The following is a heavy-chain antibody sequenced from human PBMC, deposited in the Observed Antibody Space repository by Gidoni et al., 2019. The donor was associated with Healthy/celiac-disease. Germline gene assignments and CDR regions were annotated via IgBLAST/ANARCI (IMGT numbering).Heavy chain of an antibody. V-gene: IGHV3-23*01. J-gene: IGHJ5*02. D-gene: IGHD3-22*01. CDR3: AKIVGDSSGYYDWFDP. CDR2: ISGSGGST. CDR1: DSPLAA. Sequence: EVQLLESGGGLVRPGGPLDSPVQPLDSPLAAISGSGGSTYYADSVMGRFTISRDNSKNTLYLQMNSLRAEDTAVYYCAKIVGDSSGYYDWFDPWGQGTLVTVSS.